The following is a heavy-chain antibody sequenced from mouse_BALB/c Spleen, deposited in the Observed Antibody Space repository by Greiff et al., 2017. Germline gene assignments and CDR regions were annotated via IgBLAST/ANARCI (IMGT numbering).Heavy chain of an antibody. CDR1: GYTFTSYY. CDR2: INPSNGGT. J-gene: IGHJ4*01. D-gene: IGHD2-3*01. Sequence: QVQLQQSGAELVKPGASVKLSCKASGYTFTSYYMYWVKQRPGQGLEWIGGINPSNGGTNFNEKFKSKATLTVDKSSSTAYMQLSSLTSEDSAVYYCTRWMDYYAMDYWGQGTSVTVSS. CDR3: TRWMDYYAMDY. V-gene: IGHV1S81*02.